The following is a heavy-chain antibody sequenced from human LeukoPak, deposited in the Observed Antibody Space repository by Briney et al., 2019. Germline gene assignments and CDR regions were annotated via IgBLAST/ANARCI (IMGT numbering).Heavy chain of an antibody. Sequence: SETLSLXCTVSGGSISSGDYYWSWIRQPPGKGLEWIGYIYYSGITYYNPCLKSRVSISVDTSKNQFSLKLSSVTAADTAVYYCARVGAKGVLRYFDWLSTGYYFDYWGQGTLVTVSS. D-gene: IGHD3-9*01. J-gene: IGHJ4*02. CDR1: GGSISSGDYY. CDR2: IYYSGIT. V-gene: IGHV4-30-4*08. CDR3: ARVGAKGVLRYFDWLSTGYYFDY.